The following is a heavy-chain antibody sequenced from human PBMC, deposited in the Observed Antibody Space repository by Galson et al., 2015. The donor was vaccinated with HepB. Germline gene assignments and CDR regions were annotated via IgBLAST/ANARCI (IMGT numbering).Heavy chain of an antibody. CDR1: GFTFSRYW. J-gene: IGHJ3*01. D-gene: IGHD1-1*01. CDR2: INSDGTTL. V-gene: IGHV3-74*01. CDR3: LRANVAGTTIPWV. Sequence: SLRLSCAASGFTFSRYWMHWVRQAPGKGLVWVSRINSDGTTLFYADSVKGRFTISRDNAKNTLFLQLNSLRDDDTAVYFCLRANVAGTTIPWVWGQGTLVTVSS.